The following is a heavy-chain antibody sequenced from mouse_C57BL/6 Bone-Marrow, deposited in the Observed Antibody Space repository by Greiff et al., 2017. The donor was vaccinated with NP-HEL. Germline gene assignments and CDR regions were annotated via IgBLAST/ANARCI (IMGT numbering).Heavy chain of an antibody. CDR2: ISDGGSYT. D-gene: IGHD1-1*01. CDR3: ARGAVYNNYVDY. Sequence: EVKVVESGGGLVKPGGSLKLSCAASGFTFSSYAMSWVRQTPEKRLEWVATISDGGSYTYYPDNVKGRFTISRDNAKNNLYLQMSHLKSEDTAMYYCARGAVYNNYVDYWGQGTTLTVSS. J-gene: IGHJ2*01. CDR1: GFTFSSYA. V-gene: IGHV5-4*03.